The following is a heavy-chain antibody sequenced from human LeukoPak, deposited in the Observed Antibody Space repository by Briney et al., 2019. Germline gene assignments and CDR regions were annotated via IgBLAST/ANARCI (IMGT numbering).Heavy chain of an antibody. CDR3: ARYSGSASHFDY. CDR1: GGSVNRGGYY. CDR2: IYYSGST. Sequence: SETLSLTCTVSGGSVNRGGYYWSWIRQHPGKGLEWIGHIYYSGSTYYNPSLKSRLIMSLDTSVNQFPLKLTSVTAADTAVYYCARYSGSASHFDYWGQGTLVTVSS. D-gene: IGHD3-10*01. J-gene: IGHJ4*02. V-gene: IGHV4-31*03.